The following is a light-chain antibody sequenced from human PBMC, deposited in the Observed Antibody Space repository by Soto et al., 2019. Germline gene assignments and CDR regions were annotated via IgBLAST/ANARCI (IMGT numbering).Light chain of an antibody. CDR3: MQALQTPY. V-gene: IGKV2-28*01. Sequence: DIVMTQSPLSLPVTPGEPASISCRSSQSLLHSNGYNYLDWYLQKPRQSPQLLIYLGSNRASGVPDRFSGSGSGTDFTLKISRVEAEDVGVYYCMQALQTPYFGGGTKVEIK. J-gene: IGKJ4*01. CDR2: LGS. CDR1: QSLLHSNGYNY.